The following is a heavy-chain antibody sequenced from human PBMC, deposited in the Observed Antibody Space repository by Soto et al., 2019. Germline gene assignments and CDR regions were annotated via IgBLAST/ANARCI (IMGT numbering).Heavy chain of an antibody. V-gene: IGHV1-18*01. Sequence: QVQLVQSGAEVKKPGASVKVSCKASGYTFTSYGLSWVRQAPGQGLEWMGWISAYNGTTNYAQELQGRVTMTTDTCTSAAYMELGSLRSDDTAVYYGARSGSSGYYLDYWGQGTLVTVSS. CDR2: ISAYNGTT. CDR1: GYTFTSYG. J-gene: IGHJ4*02. CDR3: ARSGSSGYYLDY. D-gene: IGHD3-22*01.